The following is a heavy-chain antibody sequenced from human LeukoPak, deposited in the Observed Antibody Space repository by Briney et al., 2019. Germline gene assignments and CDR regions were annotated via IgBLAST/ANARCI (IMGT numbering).Heavy chain of an antibody. Sequence: SSVKVSCKASGGTFSSYAISWVRQAPGQGLEWMGRIIPIFGTANYAQKFQGRVTITTDESTSTAYMELSSLRSEDTAVYYCARGGTGLSTTDYWGQGTLGTVSS. CDR2: IIPIFGTA. CDR1: GGTFSSYA. J-gene: IGHJ4*02. D-gene: IGHD1-26*01. CDR3: ARGGTGLSTTDY. V-gene: IGHV1-69*05.